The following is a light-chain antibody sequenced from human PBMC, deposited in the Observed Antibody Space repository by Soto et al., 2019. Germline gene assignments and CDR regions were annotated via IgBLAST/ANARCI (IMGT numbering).Light chain of an antibody. J-gene: IGKJ4*01. CDR2: DTS. CDR3: QHRDNWPPGAT. V-gene: IGKV3-11*01. CDR1: QNIGTF. Sequence: EIVLTQSPATLSLSPGERATLSCRASQNIGTFLAWYQQKPGQPPRRVIYDTSKRATGIPARFSGSGSATHFAPTIRSREPEDFAVYYCQHRDNWPPGATFGGGTKVEIK.